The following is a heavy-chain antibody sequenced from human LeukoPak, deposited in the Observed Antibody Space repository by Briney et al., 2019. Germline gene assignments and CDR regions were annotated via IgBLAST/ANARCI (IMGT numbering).Heavy chain of an antibody. V-gene: IGHV3-30-3*01. Sequence: PGGSLRLSCAASGFTFSSYAMHWVRQAPGKGLEWVAVISYDGSNKYYADSVKGRFTISRDNSKNTLYLQMNSLSAEDTAVYYCAKDWRDYYDSSGYPLWGQGTLVTVSS. J-gene: IGHJ4*02. CDR1: GFTFSSYA. D-gene: IGHD3-22*01. CDR2: ISYDGSNK. CDR3: AKDWRDYYDSSGYPL.